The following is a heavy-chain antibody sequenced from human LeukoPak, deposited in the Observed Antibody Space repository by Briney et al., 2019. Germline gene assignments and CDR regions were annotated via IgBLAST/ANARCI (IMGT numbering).Heavy chain of an antibody. V-gene: IGHV4-59*01. CDR1: GGSISGYY. CDR2: IHYSGST. CDR3: ARALRDGYSLKGNWFDP. Sequence: SETLSLTCTVSGGSISGYYWSWIRQAPGKGLEWIGYIHYSGSTNYSPSLKSPITMSVDTSRNQFSLKLTSVTAADTAVYYCARALRDGYSLKGNWFDPWGQGTLVTVSS. D-gene: IGHD5-24*01. J-gene: IGHJ5*02.